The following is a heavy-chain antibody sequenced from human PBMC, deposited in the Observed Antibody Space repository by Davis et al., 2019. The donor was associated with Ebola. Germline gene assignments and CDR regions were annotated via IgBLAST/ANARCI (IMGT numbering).Heavy chain of an antibody. D-gene: IGHD6-13*01. Sequence: SETLSLTCAVYGGSFSGYYWSWIRQPPGKGLEWIGSIYYSGSTYYNPSLKSRVTISVDTSKNQFSLKLSSVTAADTAVYYCARRGYSSSWFPLDVWGQGTTVTVSS. V-gene: IGHV4-34*01. CDR3: ARRGYSSSWFPLDV. CDR1: GGSFSGYY. CDR2: IYYSGST. J-gene: IGHJ6*02.